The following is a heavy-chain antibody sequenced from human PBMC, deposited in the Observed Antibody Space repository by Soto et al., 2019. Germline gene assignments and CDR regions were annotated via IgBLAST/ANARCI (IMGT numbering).Heavy chain of an antibody. Sequence: QVQLVQSGAEVKKPGSSVKVSCKASGGTFSSYAISWVRQAPGQGLEWMGGIIPIFGTANYAQKFQGRVTLTADESTSTAYMELSSLRSEDTAVYYCVYDSSGYYPSDYWGQGTLVTVSS. D-gene: IGHD3-22*01. CDR1: GGTFSSYA. V-gene: IGHV1-69*01. J-gene: IGHJ4*02. CDR3: VYDSSGYYPSDY. CDR2: IIPIFGTA.